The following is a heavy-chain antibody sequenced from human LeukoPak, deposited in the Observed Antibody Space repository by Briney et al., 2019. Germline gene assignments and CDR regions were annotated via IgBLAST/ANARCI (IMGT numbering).Heavy chain of an antibody. J-gene: IGHJ5*02. V-gene: IGHV4-34*01. Sequence: KASETLSLTCAVYGGSFSGYYWSWIRQPPGKGLEWIGEINHSGSTNYNPSLKSRVTISVDTSKNQFSLKLSSMTAADTAVYYCARKSCSSTSCYAGWFDPWGQGTLVTVSS. D-gene: IGHD2-2*01. CDR1: GGSFSGYY. CDR2: INHSGST. CDR3: ARKSCSSTSCYAGWFDP.